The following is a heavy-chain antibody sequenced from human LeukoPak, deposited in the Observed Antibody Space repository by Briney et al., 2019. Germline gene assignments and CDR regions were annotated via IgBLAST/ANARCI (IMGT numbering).Heavy chain of an antibody. CDR3: ARVKLWLRAAFDI. J-gene: IGHJ3*02. CDR1: GGSISSYY. V-gene: IGHV4-59*01. D-gene: IGHD5-18*01. Sequence: SETLSLTCTVSGGSISSYYWSWIRQPPGKGLEWIGYIYYSGSTNYNPSLKSRVTISVDTSKNQFSLKLSSVTAADTAVYYCARVKLWLRAAFDIWGQGTMVTVSS. CDR2: IYYSGST.